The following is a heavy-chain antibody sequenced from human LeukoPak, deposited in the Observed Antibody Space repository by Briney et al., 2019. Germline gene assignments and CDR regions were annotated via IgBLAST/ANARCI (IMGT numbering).Heavy chain of an antibody. CDR3: AKDGTYDSQGPYYFDY. CDR1: GFTFSSYA. Sequence: PGGSLRLSCAASGFTFSSYAMSWVRQAPGKGLEWVSAISGRGGRTYYADSGKGRFTISRDNSKNTLYLQMNSLRAEDTAVYYCAKDGTYDSQGPYYFDYWGQGTLVTVSS. V-gene: IGHV3-23*01. CDR2: ISGRGGRT. J-gene: IGHJ4*02. D-gene: IGHD3-3*01.